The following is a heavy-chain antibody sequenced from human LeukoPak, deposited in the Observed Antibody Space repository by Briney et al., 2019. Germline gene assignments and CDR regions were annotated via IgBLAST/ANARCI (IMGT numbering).Heavy chain of an antibody. CDR2: ISSSSSYI. CDR3: AREEGPGYFDL. D-gene: IGHD2-2*01. CDR1: GFTFSSYS. V-gene: IGHV3-21*01. Sequence: GGSLRLSCAASGFTFSSYSMNWVRQAPGKGLEWVSSISSSSSYIYYADSVKGRFTISRDNTKNSLYLQMNSLRAEDTAVYYCAREEGPGYFDLWGRGTLVTVSS. J-gene: IGHJ2*01.